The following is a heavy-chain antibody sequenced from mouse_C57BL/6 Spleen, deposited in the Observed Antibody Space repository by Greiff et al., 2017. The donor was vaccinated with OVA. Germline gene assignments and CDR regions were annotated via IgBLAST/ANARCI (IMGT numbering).Heavy chain of an antibody. V-gene: IGHV1-80*01. Sequence: VQLQQSGAELVKPGASVKISCKASGYAFSSYWMNWVKQRPGKGLEWIGQIYPGDGDTNYNGKFKGKATLTADKSSSTAYMQLSSLTSEDSAVYFCARRRYTGTTVWYFDVWGTGTTVTVSS. CDR2: IYPGDGDT. CDR3: ARRRYTGTTVWYFDV. D-gene: IGHD1-1*01. J-gene: IGHJ1*03. CDR1: GYAFSSYW.